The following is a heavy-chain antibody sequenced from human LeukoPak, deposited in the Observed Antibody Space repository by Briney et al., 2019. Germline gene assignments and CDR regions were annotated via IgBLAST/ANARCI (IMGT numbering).Heavy chain of an antibody. J-gene: IGHJ6*02. CDR2: IYYSGST. CDR3: ARENLGIAVAGTYYYYYGMDV. V-gene: IGHV4-59*01. CDR1: GGSISSYY. D-gene: IGHD6-19*01. Sequence: PSETLSLTCTVSGGSISSYYWSWIRQPPGKGLEWIGYIYYSGSTNYNPSLKSRVTISVDTSKNQFSLKLSSVTAADTAVYYCARENLGIAVAGTYYYYYGMDVWGQGTTVTVSS.